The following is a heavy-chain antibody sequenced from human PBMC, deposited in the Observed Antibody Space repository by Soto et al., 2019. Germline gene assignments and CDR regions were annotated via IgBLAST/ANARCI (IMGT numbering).Heavy chain of an antibody. CDR3: ARDYSSSWYFDY. J-gene: IGHJ4*02. Sequence: GGSLRLSCAASGFTFSSYGMHWVRQAPGKGLDWVSVIGYDGSNKYYADSVKGRFTISRDNSKNTLYLQMNSLRAEDRAVYSCARDYSSSWYFDYWGQGTLVTVSS. CDR2: IGYDGSNK. CDR1: GFTFSSYG. V-gene: IGHV3-33*01. D-gene: IGHD6-13*01.